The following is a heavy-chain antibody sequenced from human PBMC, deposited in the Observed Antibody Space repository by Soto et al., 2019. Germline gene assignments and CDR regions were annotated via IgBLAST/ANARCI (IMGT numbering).Heavy chain of an antibody. CDR1: GFTFSNYY. D-gene: IGHD3-22*01. J-gene: IGHJ4*02. Sequence: GGSLRLSCAASGFTFSNYYMSWIRQDPGKGLEWVSYISSSGSSKKYADSVKGRLTISRDNAKNSLSLEMKSLRAEDTAVYYCARSSGYYYVDYFDNWGQGTLVTVSS. V-gene: IGHV3-11*01. CDR3: ARSSGYYYVDYFDN. CDR2: ISSSGSSK.